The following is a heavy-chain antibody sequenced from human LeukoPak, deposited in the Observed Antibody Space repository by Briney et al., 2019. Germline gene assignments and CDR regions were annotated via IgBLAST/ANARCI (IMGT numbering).Heavy chain of an antibody. Sequence: SQTLSLTCTVSGGSISSGDYYWSWIRQPPGKGLEWIGYIYYSGSTYYNPSLKSRVTISVDTSKNQFSLKLSSVTAADTAVYYCARDDPGGYSGYDFAFDIWGQGTMVTVSS. CDR3: ARDDPGGYSGYDFAFDI. J-gene: IGHJ3*02. CDR1: GGSISSGDYY. V-gene: IGHV4-30-4*08. CDR2: IYYSGST. D-gene: IGHD5-12*01.